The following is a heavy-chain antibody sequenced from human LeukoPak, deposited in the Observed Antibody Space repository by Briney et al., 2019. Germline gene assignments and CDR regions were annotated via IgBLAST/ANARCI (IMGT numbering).Heavy chain of an antibody. Sequence: GGSLRLSCAASGFTSDDFVMYWVRQAPRKGLEWVSAISGSGGSTYYADSVKGRFTISRDNSKNTLYLQMNSLRAEDTAVYYCAKESSWFGELVFPDYWGQGTLVTVSS. D-gene: IGHD3-10*01. CDR2: ISGSGGST. CDR1: GFTSDDFV. V-gene: IGHV3-23*01. J-gene: IGHJ4*02. CDR3: AKESSWFGELVFPDY.